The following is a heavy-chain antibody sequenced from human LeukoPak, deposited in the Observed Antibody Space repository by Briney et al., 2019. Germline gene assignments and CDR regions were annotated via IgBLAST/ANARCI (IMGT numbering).Heavy chain of an antibody. J-gene: IGHJ6*02. D-gene: IGHD3-3*01. Sequence: ASVKVSCKASGYTFTDYYIHWVRQAPGQGLEWMGWINPNSGGANYAQKFQGRVTMTTDTSTSTAYMELRSLRSDDTAVYYCARETAITIFGVVIGRYYGMDVWGQGTTVTVSS. CDR1: GYTFTDYY. V-gene: IGHV1-2*02. CDR2: INPNSGGA. CDR3: ARETAITIFGVVIGRYYGMDV.